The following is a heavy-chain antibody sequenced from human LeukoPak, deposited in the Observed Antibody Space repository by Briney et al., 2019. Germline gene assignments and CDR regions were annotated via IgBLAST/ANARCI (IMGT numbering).Heavy chain of an antibody. D-gene: IGHD1-26*01. J-gene: IGHJ3*02. V-gene: IGHV3-30*03. Sequence: GGSLRLSCAASGFTFSSYGMHWVRQAPGKGLEWVAVISYDGSNKYYADSVKGRFTISRDNSKNTLYLQMNSLRAEDTAVYYCARGLFNLRGGSYGPAGIWGQGTMVTVSS. CDR3: ARGLFNLRGGSYGPAGI. CDR2: ISYDGSNK. CDR1: GFTFSSYG.